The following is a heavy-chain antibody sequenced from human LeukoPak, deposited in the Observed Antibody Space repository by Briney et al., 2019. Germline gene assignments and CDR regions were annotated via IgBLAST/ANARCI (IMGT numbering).Heavy chain of an antibody. D-gene: IGHD2-8*01. CDR2: ISYDGSNK. Sequence: PGRSLRLSCAASGFTFSSYGMHWVRQAPGKGLEWVAVISYDGSNKYYADSVKGRFTISRDNSKNTLYLQMNSLRAEDTAVYYCAKAMDFDYWSQGTLVTVSS. V-gene: IGHV3-30*18. CDR1: GFTFSSYG. CDR3: AKAMDFDY. J-gene: IGHJ4*02.